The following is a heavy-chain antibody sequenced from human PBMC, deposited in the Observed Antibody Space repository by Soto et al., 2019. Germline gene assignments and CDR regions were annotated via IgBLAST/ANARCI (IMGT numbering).Heavy chain of an antibody. CDR2: IYTSGRT. CDR3: ASGSGSYGFDV. V-gene: IGHV4-4*07. D-gene: IGHD1-26*01. J-gene: IGHJ3*01. Sequence: QVQLQESGPGLVKPSETLSLTCTVSGGSMTSYYWSWIRQPAGKGLQWIGRIYTSGRTNYNPSLHSRVTMSVDTSKKQFSLKLSSVTAADTAEYYCASGSGSYGFDVWGQGTKVTVSS. CDR1: GGSMTSYY.